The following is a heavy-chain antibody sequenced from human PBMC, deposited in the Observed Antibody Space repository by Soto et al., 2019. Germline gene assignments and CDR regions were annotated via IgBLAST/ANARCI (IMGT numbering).Heavy chain of an antibody. D-gene: IGHD1-20*01. CDR3: ARRPGGTSRGITHFDY. J-gene: IGHJ4*02. CDR2: INPSVGRT. V-gene: IGHV1-46*01. CDR1: GYTFTSYY. Sequence: GASVKVSCKASGYTFTSYYMHWVRQAPGQGLEWMGRINPSVGRTNYAQKFQGRVTITADKSTSTAYMELSSLRSEDTAVYYCARRPGGTSRGITHFDYWGQGTLVTVSS.